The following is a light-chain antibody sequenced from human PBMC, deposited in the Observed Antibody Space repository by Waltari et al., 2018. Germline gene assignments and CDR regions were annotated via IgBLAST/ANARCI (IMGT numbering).Light chain of an antibody. J-gene: IGLJ1*01. CDR3: AAWDDSLNGYV. CDR1: SSNIGSNA. CDR2: SHD. V-gene: IGLV1-44*01. Sequence: QSVVTQPPSASGTPGQRVTTSCSGGSSNIGSNAVNWYQHLPGTAPKLLIYSHDQRPSGVPDRFSGSKSGTSASLAISGLQSEDEADYYCAAWDDSLNGYVFGTGTKVTVL.